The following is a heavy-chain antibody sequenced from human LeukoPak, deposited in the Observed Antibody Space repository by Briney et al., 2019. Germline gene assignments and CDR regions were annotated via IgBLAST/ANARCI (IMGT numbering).Heavy chain of an antibody. D-gene: IGHD3-9*01. J-gene: IGHJ3*02. CDR1: GFTFSSYD. V-gene: IGHV3-30-3*01. Sequence: GGSLRLSCAASGFTFSSYDMHWVRQAPGKGLEWVAVISYDGGNKYYADSVRGRFTIFRDNSKNTLNLGMNSLRVDDTAVYYCARSTLTSFNSFDIWGQGTMVTVSS. CDR2: ISYDGGNK. CDR3: ARSTLTSFNSFDI.